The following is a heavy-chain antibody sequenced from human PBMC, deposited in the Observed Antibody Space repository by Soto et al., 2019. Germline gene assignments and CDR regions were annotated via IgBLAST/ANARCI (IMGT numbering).Heavy chain of an antibody. Sequence: PGGSLRLSCVASGFTFSGNAMTWVRQAPGKGLDWVSGISAGGTTYYAESAKGRFTISRDNSKNTLYLQMNSLSADDTAVYYCAKDPLTRGWFDHWGQGTLVTVSS. J-gene: IGHJ5*02. V-gene: IGHV3-23*01. CDR1: GFTFSGNA. CDR2: ISAGGTT. CDR3: AKDPLTRGWFDH.